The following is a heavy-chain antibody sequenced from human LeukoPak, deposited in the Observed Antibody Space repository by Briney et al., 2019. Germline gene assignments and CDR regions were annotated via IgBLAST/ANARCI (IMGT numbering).Heavy chain of an antibody. CDR3: ATSIAVRRRYYYYYYMDV. D-gene: IGHD6-6*01. CDR1: GGSISSSSYY. V-gene: IGHV4-39*07. J-gene: IGHJ6*03. CDR2: IYYSGST. Sequence: SETLSLTCTVSGGSISSSSYYWGWIRQPPGKGLEWIGSIYYSGSTYYNPSLKSRVTISVDTSKNQFSLKLSSVTAADTAVYYCATSIAVRRRYYYYYYMDVWGKGTTVTVSS.